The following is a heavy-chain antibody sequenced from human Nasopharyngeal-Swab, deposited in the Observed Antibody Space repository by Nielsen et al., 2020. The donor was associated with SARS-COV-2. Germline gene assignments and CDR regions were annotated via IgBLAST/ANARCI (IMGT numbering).Heavy chain of an antibody. Sequence: GESLKISCAASGFTFSDYYMSWIRQAPGKGLEWVSYISSSSSTIYYADSVKGRFTISRDNAKNSLYLQMNSLRPEDTALYYCAKEINNFDYYYYTMDVWGQGTTVTVSS. D-gene: IGHD3-3*02. CDR3: AKEINNFDYYYYTMDV. V-gene: IGHV3-11*01. CDR2: ISSSSSTI. J-gene: IGHJ6*02. CDR1: GFTFSDYY.